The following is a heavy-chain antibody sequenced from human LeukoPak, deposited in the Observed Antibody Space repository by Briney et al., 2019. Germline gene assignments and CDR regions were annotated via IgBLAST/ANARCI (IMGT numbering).Heavy chain of an antibody. CDR3: ARDGSIAAAGAIIDY. Sequence: GGSLRLSCAASGFTFSSYSMNWVRQAPGKGLEWVSSISSSSSYIYYADSVKGRFTISRDNAKNSLYLQMNSLRAEDTAVYYCARDGSIAAAGAIIDYWGQGTLGTVSS. J-gene: IGHJ4*02. V-gene: IGHV3-21*01. CDR1: GFTFSSYS. D-gene: IGHD6-13*01. CDR2: ISSSSSYI.